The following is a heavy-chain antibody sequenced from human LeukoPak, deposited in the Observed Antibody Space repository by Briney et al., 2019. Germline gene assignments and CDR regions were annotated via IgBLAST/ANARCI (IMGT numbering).Heavy chain of an antibody. CDR2: ISAYNGNT. Sequence: ASVKVSCKSSGYTFTSYGFTWVRQPPGQGLEWMGWISAYNGNTNYVQKLQGRVIMSTDTSTSTVYMELRSLRSDDTAVYYCARGGLTESVDYWGQGTLVTVSS. CDR3: ARGGLTESVDY. J-gene: IGHJ4*02. V-gene: IGHV1-18*01. CDR1: GYTFTSYG. D-gene: IGHD3-10*01.